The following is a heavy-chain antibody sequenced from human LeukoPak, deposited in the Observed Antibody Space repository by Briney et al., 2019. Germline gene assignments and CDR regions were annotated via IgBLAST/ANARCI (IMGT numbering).Heavy chain of an antibody. CDR2: ISWNSGYI. J-gene: IGHJ4*02. CDR1: GFTFDNYA. CDR3: AKVRGTYSSGYFFDY. V-gene: IGHV3-9*01. D-gene: IGHD6-19*01. Sequence: AGGSLRLSCAASGFTFDNYAMHWVRQAPGEGLEWLSIISWNSGYIGYADSVKGRFTISRDNAKKSLDLQMNSLRAEDTAFYYCAKVRGTYSSGYFFDYWGQGTLVTVSS.